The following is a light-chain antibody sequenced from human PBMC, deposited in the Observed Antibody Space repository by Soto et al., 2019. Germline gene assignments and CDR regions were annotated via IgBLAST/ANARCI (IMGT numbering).Light chain of an antibody. Sequence: EIVMTQSPATLSVSPGDRATLSCRASQSVCSNLAWYQQKPGRAPRLLIYGASTRAAGIPARFSGSASGTEFTLTISTLQSEDFAVYYCQQYNNWPPLMCTFGQGTKLEIK. V-gene: IGKV3-15*01. CDR1: QSVCSN. J-gene: IGKJ2*02. CDR3: QQYNNWPPLMCT. CDR2: GAS.